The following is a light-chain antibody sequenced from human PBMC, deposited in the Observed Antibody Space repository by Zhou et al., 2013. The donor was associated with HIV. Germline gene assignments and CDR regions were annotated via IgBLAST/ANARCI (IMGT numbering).Light chain of an antibody. Sequence: EIVLTQSPGTLSLSPGERVTLSCRASQSVRSSLAWYQQRPGQAPRLLIYGASTRATGIPARFSGSGSGTEFTLTVSSLQSEDFAVYYCQQYYDWPPVTFGGGTKVEI. V-gene: IGKV3-15*01. CDR3: QQYYDWPPVT. CDR1: QSVRSS. J-gene: IGKJ4*01. CDR2: GAS.